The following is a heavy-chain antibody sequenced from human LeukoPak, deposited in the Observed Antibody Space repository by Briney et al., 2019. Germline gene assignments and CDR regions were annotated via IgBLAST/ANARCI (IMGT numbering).Heavy chain of an antibody. J-gene: IGHJ4*02. V-gene: IGHV4-59*01. CDR1: GGSISSYY. D-gene: IGHD3-22*01. CDR3: ARGHGYYDSSGYYYVTPFVY. CDR2: IYYSGST. Sequence: ASETLSLTRTVSGGSISSYYWSWIRQPPGKGLEWIGYIYYSGSTNYNHSLKSRVTISVDTSKNQFSLKLSSVTAADTAVYYCARGHGYYDSSGYYYVTPFVYWGQGTLVTVSS.